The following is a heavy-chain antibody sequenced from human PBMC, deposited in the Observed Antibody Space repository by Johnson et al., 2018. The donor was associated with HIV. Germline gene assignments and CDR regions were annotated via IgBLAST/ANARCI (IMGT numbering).Heavy chain of an antibody. V-gene: IGHV3-33*06. Sequence: QVQLVESGGGVVQPGRSLRLSCAASGFTYSTYGMYWVRQAPGKWLEWVAVVWSDGNNRYYADSVKVRFTISRDNPKNTLYLQMSSLRAEDTAVYYCAKGDGIVGGSDAFDIWGQGTMVTVSS. CDR1: GFTYSTYG. CDR2: VWSDGNNR. D-gene: IGHD1-26*01. CDR3: AKGDGIVGGSDAFDI. J-gene: IGHJ3*02.